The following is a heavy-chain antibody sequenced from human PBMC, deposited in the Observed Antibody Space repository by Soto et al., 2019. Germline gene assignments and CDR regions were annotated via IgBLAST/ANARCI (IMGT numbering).Heavy chain of an antibody. CDR1: GYSFTSYW. V-gene: IGHV5-51*01. Sequence: PXESLTISGKGSGYSFTSYWIGLVRQMPGKGLEWMGIIYPGDSDTRYSPSFQGQVTISADKSISTAYLQWSSLKASDTAMYYCARPAPDTAMVPYYFDYWGQGTLVTVSS. D-gene: IGHD5-18*01. J-gene: IGHJ4*02. CDR3: ARPAPDTAMVPYYFDY. CDR2: IYPGDSDT.